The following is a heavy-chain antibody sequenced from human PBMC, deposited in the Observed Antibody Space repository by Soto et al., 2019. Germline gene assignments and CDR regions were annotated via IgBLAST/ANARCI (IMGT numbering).Heavy chain of an antibody. CDR2: IKQDGSEK. CDR1: GFTFSSYW. CDR3: ARDRGAAGLDY. D-gene: IGHD6-13*01. J-gene: IGHJ4*02. V-gene: IGHV3-7*05. Sequence: EVQLVESGGGLVQPGGSLRLSCAASGFTFSSYWMSWVRQAPGKGLEWVANIKQDGSEKYYVDSVKGRFTISRDNAKNSLYLQMNCRSAEDTALYYCARDRGAAGLDYWGPGNLVTASS.